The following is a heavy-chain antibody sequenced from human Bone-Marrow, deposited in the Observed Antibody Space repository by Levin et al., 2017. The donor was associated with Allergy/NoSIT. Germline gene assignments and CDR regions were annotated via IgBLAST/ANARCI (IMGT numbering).Heavy chain of an antibody. J-gene: IGHJ4*02. CDR2: ISYDGSNK. Sequence: GSLRLSCAASGFTFSSYAMHWVRQAPGKGLEWVAVISYDGSNKYYADSVKGRFTISRDNSKNTLYLQMNSLRAEDTAVYYCARDDGSSWGQGTLVTVSS. CDR1: GFTFSSYA. CDR3: ARDDGSS. D-gene: IGHD6-13*01. V-gene: IGHV3-30-3*01.